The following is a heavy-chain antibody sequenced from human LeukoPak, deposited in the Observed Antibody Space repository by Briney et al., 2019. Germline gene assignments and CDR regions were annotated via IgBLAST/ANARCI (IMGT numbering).Heavy chain of an antibody. CDR3: ARDHIPNYYDSSGYYYPDY. Sequence: SVKVSCKASGGTFSSYAISWVRQAPRQGLEWMGRIIPILGIANYAQKFQGRVTITADKSTSTAYMELSSLRSEDTAVYYCARDHIPNYYDSSGYYYPDYWGQGTLVTVSS. CDR1: GGTFSSYA. CDR2: IIPILGIA. J-gene: IGHJ4*02. D-gene: IGHD3-22*01. V-gene: IGHV1-69*04.